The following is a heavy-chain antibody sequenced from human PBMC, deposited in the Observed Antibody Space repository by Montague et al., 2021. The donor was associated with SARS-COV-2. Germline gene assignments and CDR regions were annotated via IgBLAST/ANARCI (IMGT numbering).Heavy chain of an antibody. D-gene: IGHD2-15*01. V-gene: IGHV4-61*09. CDR3: TRVVVVVPASPAPTLFDP. CDR1: GGSVSSRSHF. J-gene: IGHJ5*02. Sequence: TLSLTCTVSGGSVSSRSHFWSWIRQSAGKGLEWIGHIYATGSAKYNPSLESRVTISVDTSNNQFSLRLNSVTAADTAVYYCTRVVVVVPASPAPTLFDPWGQGILVTVSS. CDR2: IYATGSA.